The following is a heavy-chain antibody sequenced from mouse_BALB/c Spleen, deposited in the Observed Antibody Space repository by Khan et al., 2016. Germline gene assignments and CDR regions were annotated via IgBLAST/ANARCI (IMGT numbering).Heavy chain of an antibody. V-gene: IGHV1-82*01. D-gene: IGHD2-10*01. Sequence: QVQLKESGPELVKPGASVKISCKASGYAFSSSWMNWVKQRPGQGLEWIGRIYPGDGDTNYNGKFKGKATLTADKSSSTAYMQLSSLTSVDSAVYFCATYYPVAYWGQGTLVTVSA. CDR3: ATYYPVAY. CDR1: GYAFSSSW. CDR2: IYPGDGDT. J-gene: IGHJ3*01.